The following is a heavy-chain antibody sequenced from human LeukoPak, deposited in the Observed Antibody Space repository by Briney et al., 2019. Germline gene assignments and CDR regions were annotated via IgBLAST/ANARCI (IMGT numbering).Heavy chain of an antibody. Sequence: SEALSLTCAVSDDSFSSHYWTWIRQPPGKGLEWIGYISYIGTTNYNPSLKSRVTISIDTSKNQFSLELSSVTAADTAVYYCARDLVTVTKGFDIWGQGTMVSVSA. J-gene: IGHJ3*02. CDR2: ISYIGTT. CDR3: ARDLVTVTKGFDI. V-gene: IGHV4-59*11. CDR1: DDSFSSHY. D-gene: IGHD4-17*01.